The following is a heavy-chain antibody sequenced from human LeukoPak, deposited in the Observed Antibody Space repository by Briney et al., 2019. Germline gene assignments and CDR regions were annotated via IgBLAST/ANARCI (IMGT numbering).Heavy chain of an antibody. Sequence: GGSLRLSCAVSGFTFSMYWMHWVRQAPGKGLVWVARVDSDGSSKAYPDSVKGRFTISRDNAKNTLYLQMNSLRVEDTAVYYCAKETALTGAADSWGQGTLVTVSS. CDR3: AKETALTGAADS. V-gene: IGHV3-74*01. CDR1: GFTFSMYW. D-gene: IGHD1-14*01. CDR2: VDSDGSSK. J-gene: IGHJ4*02.